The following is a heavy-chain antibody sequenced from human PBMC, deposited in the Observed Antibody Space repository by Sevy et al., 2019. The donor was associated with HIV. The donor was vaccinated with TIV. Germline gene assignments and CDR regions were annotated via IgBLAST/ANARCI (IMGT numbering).Heavy chain of an antibody. Sequence: GGSLRLSCAASGFTFSSYSMDWVRQAPGKGREWVSYISSSSSTIYYADSVKGPFTISRANAKNSLYLQMNSLRDEDTAVYYCAREREAAAGTNKEFDYWGQGTLVTVSS. CDR1: GFTFSSYS. CDR3: AREREAAAGTNKEFDY. J-gene: IGHJ4*02. CDR2: ISSSSSTI. V-gene: IGHV3-48*02. D-gene: IGHD6-13*01.